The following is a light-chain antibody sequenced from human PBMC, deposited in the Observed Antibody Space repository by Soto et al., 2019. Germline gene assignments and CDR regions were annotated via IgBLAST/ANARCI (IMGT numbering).Light chain of an antibody. CDR3: QHYTIYPYT. CDR1: RSISDS. Sequence: DIQIAQSPSSFSSSVPDRVTITCRASRSISDSLAWYQQKPGRAPNLLIFDASSLQSGVPSRFSGSGSGTEFTLTISSLQPDDFATYYCQHYTIYPYTFGQGTKVDI. V-gene: IGKV1-5*01. CDR2: DAS. J-gene: IGKJ2*01.